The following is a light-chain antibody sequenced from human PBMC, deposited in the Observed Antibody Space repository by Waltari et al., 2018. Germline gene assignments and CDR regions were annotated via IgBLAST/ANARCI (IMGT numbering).Light chain of an antibody. CDR3: QQYFNSPIA. V-gene: IGKV4-1*01. CDR2: WAS. Sequence: DIVMTQSPDSLLVSLGERATISCNSSHSILYTSNDKNYLAWYQQKAGQPPRLLVHWASIRESGVPDRFRGSGSGTDFTLTISNLQPEDVAFYWCQQYFNSPIAFGQGTRLEIK. J-gene: IGKJ5*01. CDR1: HSILYTSNDKNY.